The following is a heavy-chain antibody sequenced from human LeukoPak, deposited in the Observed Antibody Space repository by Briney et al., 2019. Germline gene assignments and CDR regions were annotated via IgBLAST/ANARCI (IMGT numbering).Heavy chain of an antibody. V-gene: IGHV3-20*04. CDR2: INWNGGST. CDR3: ARDPQYSSGWNDAFDI. D-gene: IGHD6-19*01. CDR1: GFISDDFG. J-gene: IGHJ3*02. Sequence: GRSLRLSCAASGFISDDFGMSWVRQAPGKGMEWVSGINWNGGSTGYADSVKGRFTISRDKAKNYLYLQMNSVRAEDTALYYCARDPQYSSGWNDAFDIWGQGTMVTVSS.